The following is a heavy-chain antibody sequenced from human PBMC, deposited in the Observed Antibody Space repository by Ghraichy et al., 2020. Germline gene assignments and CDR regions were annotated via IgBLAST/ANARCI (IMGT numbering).Heavy chain of an antibody. CDR2: LNIDGTTV. V-gene: IGHV3-74*01. CDR1: GFSFTDYW. Sequence: GGSLRLSCAASGFSFTDYWMHWVRQTPGRGLEWVSHLNIDGTTVNYADSVKGRFTISRDNAKNTMYLQMISLTVEDTAVYYCVRSYKDGLRHFDYWGQGTL. J-gene: IGHJ4*02. D-gene: IGHD1-14*01. CDR3: VRSYKDGLRHFDY.